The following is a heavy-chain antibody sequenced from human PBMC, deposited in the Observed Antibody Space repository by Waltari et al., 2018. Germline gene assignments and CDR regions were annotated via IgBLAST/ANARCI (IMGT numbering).Heavy chain of an antibody. D-gene: IGHD2-8*02. CDR3: GDFTAFDY. J-gene: IGHJ4*02. CDR1: GFTFNTAW. CDR2: IKANPHGGTT. V-gene: IGHV3-15*01. Sequence: EVQLVESGGGLVKPGGSLRLPCVGAGFTFNTAWMHWVRQAPGKGLEGVGRIKANPHGGTTVYAAPVKGRFTISRDDSKNTVYLQMNSLKTEDTGIYYCGDFTAFDYWGQGSLVTVSS.